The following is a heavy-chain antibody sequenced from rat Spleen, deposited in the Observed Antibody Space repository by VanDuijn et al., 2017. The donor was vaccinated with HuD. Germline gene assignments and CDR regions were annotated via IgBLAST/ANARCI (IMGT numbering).Heavy chain of an antibody. J-gene: IGHJ4*01. Sequence: QVQLKESGPGLVQPSQTLSLTCTVSGLSLTSNSVSWIRQPPGKGLEWMGVIWSGGSTDYSSALKSRLSISRDTSKSQVLLKMNSLQTEDTAMYFCARHLREASGVMDVWGQGASVTVSS. V-gene: IGHV2-47*01. D-gene: IGHD4-3*01. CDR1: GLSLTSNS. CDR3: ARHLREASGVMDV. CDR2: IWSGGST.